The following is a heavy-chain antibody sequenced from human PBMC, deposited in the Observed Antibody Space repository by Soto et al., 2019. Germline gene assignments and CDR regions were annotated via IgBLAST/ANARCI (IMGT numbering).Heavy chain of an antibody. CDR2: IYDSGST. Sequence: PSETLSLTCAVSGGSISRGGYSWSWIRQPPGKGLEWIGYIYDSGSTYYNPSLKSRVTISVDRSKNQFSLKLSSVTAADTAVYYCARGALRWSTSWDFDYWGQGILVTVSS. V-gene: IGHV4-30-2*01. CDR3: ARGALRWSTSWDFDY. J-gene: IGHJ4*02. D-gene: IGHD4-17*01. CDR1: GGSISRGGYS.